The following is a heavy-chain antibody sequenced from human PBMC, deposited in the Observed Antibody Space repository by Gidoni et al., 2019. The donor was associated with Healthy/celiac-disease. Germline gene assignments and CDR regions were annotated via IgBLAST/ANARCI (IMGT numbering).Heavy chain of an antibody. CDR2: IYSGGST. J-gene: IGHJ4*02. D-gene: IGHD3-22*01. V-gene: IGHV3-66*02. CDR1: GFTVNSNY. CDR3: ARGDSSGYYSAFDY. Sequence: EVQLVESGGGLVQPGGSLRLSCAAPGFTVNSNYMSWVRQAPGKGLEWVSVIYSGGSTYYADSVKGRFTISRDNSKNTLYLQMSSLRVEDTAVYYCARGDSSGYYSAFDYWGQGTLVTVSS.